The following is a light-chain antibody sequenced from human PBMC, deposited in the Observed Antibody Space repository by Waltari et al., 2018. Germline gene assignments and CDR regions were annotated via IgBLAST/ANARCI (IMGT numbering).Light chain of an antibody. Sequence: QSALTQPASVSGSPGQSITISCTESSSDVGSHNFVSWYQQHPGKAPKVMIYEDNKGPAARSNRISGSNSGNTASLTISGLQADDEADYYCCSYAGGSPRWVFGGGTKLTVL. V-gene: IGLV2-23*01. J-gene: IGLJ3*02. CDR3: CSYAGGSPRWV. CDR1: SSDVGSHNF. CDR2: EDN.